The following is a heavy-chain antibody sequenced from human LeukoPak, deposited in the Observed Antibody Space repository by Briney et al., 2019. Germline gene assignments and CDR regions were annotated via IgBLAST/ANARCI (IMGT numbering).Heavy chain of an antibody. CDR1: GYSISSGYY. D-gene: IGHD1-14*01. J-gene: IGHJ5*02. CDR3: AREPEQPLWFDP. Sequence: SETLSLTCTVSGYSISSGYYWGWIRQPPGKGLEWIGSIYHSGSTYYNPSLKSRVTISVDTSKNQFSLKLSSVTAADTAVYYCAREPEQPLWFDPWGQGTLVTVSS. CDR2: IYHSGST. V-gene: IGHV4-38-2*02.